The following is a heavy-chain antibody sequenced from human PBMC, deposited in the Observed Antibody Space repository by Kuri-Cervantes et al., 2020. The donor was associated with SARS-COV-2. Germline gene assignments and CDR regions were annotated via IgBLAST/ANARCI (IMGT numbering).Heavy chain of an antibody. CDR1: GGTFRTYA. V-gene: IGHV1-69*13. D-gene: IGHD3-3*01. CDR2: IIPAFGTA. CDR3: ARAGDVYDFWSGYYFPPRF. Sequence: SVKVSCKTSGGTFRTYAVSWVRQAPGHGLEWMGGIIPAFGTADSAQKFKGRVTITADESTNTAYMELSSLRSDDTAVYYCARAGDVYDFWSGYYFPPRFWGQGTLVTVSS. J-gene: IGHJ4*02.